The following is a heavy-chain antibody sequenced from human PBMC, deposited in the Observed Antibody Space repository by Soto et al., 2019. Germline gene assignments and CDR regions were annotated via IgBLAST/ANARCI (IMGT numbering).Heavy chain of an antibody. Sequence: ASVKVSCKASGGTFSSYAISWVRQAPGQGLEWMGGIIPIFGTANYAQKFQGRVTITADESTSTAYMEVSSLASDDTAIYYCAAELYSKGTCCSFDIWGQGTMVTVSS. J-gene: IGHJ3*02. CDR3: AAELYSKGTCCSFDI. V-gene: IGHV1-69*13. D-gene: IGHD2-15*01. CDR2: IIPIFGTA. CDR1: GGTFSSYA.